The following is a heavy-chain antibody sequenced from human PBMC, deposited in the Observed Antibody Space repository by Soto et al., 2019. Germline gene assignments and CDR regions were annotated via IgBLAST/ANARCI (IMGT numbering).Heavy chain of an antibody. CDR1: GITFSTYE. J-gene: IGHJ5*02. CDR2: IGSLHDTI. Sequence: GSLRLSCATSGITFSTYEMNWVRQAPGKGLERVSYIGSLHDTIYYADSVKGRFTISRDNAKSSLYLQMSSLRVEDSAVYSCARETSGGNPLCPWGQGTLVTVSS. V-gene: IGHV3-48*03. CDR3: ARETSGGNPLCP. D-gene: IGHD2-15*01.